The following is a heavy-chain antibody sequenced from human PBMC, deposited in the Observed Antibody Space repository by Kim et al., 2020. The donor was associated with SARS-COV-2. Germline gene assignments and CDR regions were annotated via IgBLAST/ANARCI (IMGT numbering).Heavy chain of an antibody. J-gene: IGHJ6*02. CDR1: GFTFDDYA. V-gene: IGHV3-9*01. Sequence: GGSLRLSCAASGFTFDDYAMHWVRQAPGKGLEWVSGISWNSGSIGYADSVKGRFTISRDNAKNSLYLQMNSLRAEDTALYYCAKDMDYGSGSNQNYYYYGMDVWGQGTTVTVSS. CDR2: ISWNSGSI. D-gene: IGHD3-10*01. CDR3: AKDMDYGSGSNQNYYYYGMDV.